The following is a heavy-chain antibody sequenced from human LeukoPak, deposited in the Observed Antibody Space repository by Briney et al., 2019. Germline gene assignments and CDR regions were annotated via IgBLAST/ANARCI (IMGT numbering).Heavy chain of an antibody. D-gene: IGHD3-22*01. V-gene: IGHV1-2*02. J-gene: IGHJ4*02. CDR3: ARGDDYDSSALLRY. Sequence: ASVKVSCKASGYTFTAYYMHWVCHAPGQGLEWVGWISPNSGGTIYAQKFQGRVTMTRDTSISTAYMELSRLRSDDAAVYYCARGDDYDSSALLRYWGQGTLVTVSS. CDR2: ISPNSGGT. CDR1: GYTFTAYY.